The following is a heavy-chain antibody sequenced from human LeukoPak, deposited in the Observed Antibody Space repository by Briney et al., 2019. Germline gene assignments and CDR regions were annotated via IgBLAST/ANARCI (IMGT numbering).Heavy chain of an antibody. J-gene: IGHJ4*02. V-gene: IGHV3-7*03. CDR1: GFTLSAYW. D-gene: IGHD6-6*01. CDR2: INQDGSDK. CDR3: ARGAAARLTEN. Sequence: GGSLRLSCVASGFTLSAYWMIRVRQAPGEGLEWVADINQDGSDKYFVDSVKGRFTISRDNAKNSLYLQMNSLRAEDTAVYYCARGAAARLTENWGQGTLVTVSS.